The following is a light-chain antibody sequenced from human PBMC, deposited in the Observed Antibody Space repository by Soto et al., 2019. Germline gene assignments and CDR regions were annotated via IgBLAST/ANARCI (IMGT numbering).Light chain of an antibody. Sequence: DIQMIQSPSSLSASVGDRVTITYQASQEISNYLNWYQQKPGKAPKLLIYDATNLERGVPSRFSGRGSETDFTFTISSLQPEDFATYYCQQYDHLPRTFGRGTKVEIK. CDR3: QQYDHLPRT. CDR1: QEISNY. CDR2: DAT. V-gene: IGKV1-33*01. J-gene: IGKJ1*01.